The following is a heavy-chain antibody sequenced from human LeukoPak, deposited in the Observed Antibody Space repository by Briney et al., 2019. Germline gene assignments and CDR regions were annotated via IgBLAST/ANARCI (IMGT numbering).Heavy chain of an antibody. V-gene: IGHV5-51*01. J-gene: IGHJ4*02. CDR2: IYPGDSDT. D-gene: IGHD5-24*01. CDR3: ARQPSRDAYPDY. Sequence: GGSRKISGKGSGYSFTNYWVVWVRHMPGKGLEGMGIIYPGDSDTKYSPSFQGQVTFSADKSISTAYLQWSSLKASDTAIYFCARQPSRDAYPDYWGQGTLVTVSS. CDR1: GYSFTNYW.